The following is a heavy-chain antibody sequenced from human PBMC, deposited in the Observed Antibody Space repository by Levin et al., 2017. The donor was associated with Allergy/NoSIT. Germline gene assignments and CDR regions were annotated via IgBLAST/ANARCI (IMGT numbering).Heavy chain of an antibody. D-gene: IGHD2-2*01. CDR3: ARGPGYCSSTSCSHFDY. Sequence: SETLSLTCTVSGGSISSYYWSWIRQPPGKGLEWIGYIYYSRSTNYNPSLKSRVTISVDTSKNQFSLKLSSVTAADTAVYYCARGPGYCSSTSCSHFDYWGQGTLVTVSS. V-gene: IGHV4-59*08. J-gene: IGHJ4*02. CDR2: IYYSRST. CDR1: GGSISSYY.